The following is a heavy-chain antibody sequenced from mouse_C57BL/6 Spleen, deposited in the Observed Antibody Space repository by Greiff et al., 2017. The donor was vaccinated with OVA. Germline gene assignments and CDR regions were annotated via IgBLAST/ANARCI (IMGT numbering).Heavy chain of an antibody. CDR2: IDPNSGGT. CDR3: ARSTVVARYYFDY. CDR1: GYTFTSYW. D-gene: IGHD1-1*01. J-gene: IGHJ2*01. Sequence: VQLQQPGAELVKPGASVKLSCKASGYTFTSYWMHWVKHRPGRGLEWIGRIDPNSGGTKYNEKFKSKATLTVDKPSSTAYMQLSSLTSEDSAVYYCARSTVVARYYFDYWGQGTTLTVSS. V-gene: IGHV1-72*01.